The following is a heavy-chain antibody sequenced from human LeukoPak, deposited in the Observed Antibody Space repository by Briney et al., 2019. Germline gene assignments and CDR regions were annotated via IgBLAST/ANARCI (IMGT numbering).Heavy chain of an antibody. D-gene: IGHD3-22*01. CDR3: AREGAYYGSSGYNFDY. Sequence: ASVKVSCKASGYTFTSYGISWVRQAPGQGLEWMGWISAYNGNTNYAQKLQGRVTMTTDTSTSTAYMELRSLRSDDTAVYYCAREGAYYGSSGYNFDYWGQGTLVTVSS. CDR2: ISAYNGNT. V-gene: IGHV1-18*01. CDR1: GYTFTSYG. J-gene: IGHJ4*02.